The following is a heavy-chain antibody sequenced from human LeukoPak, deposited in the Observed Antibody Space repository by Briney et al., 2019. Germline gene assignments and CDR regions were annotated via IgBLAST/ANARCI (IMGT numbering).Heavy chain of an antibody. CDR3: ARDQVVAALDY. Sequence: GGSLRLSCAASGFTFSSYSMNGVRQAPGKGLEWVSSISSSSSYIYYADSVKGRFTISRDNVKNSLYLQMNSLRAEDTAVYYCARDQVVAALDYWGQGTLVTVSS. J-gene: IGHJ4*02. V-gene: IGHV3-21*01. CDR2: ISSSSSYI. D-gene: IGHD6-13*01. CDR1: GFTFSSYS.